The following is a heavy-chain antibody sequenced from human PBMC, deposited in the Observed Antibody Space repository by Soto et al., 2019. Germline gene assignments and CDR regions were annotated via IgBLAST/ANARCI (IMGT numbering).Heavy chain of an antibody. J-gene: IGHJ5*02. V-gene: IGHV4-59*01. CDR3: ARGGLAARKGRWFDP. Sequence: SETLSLTCTVSGDSISSYYWGWIRQPPGKGLEWIGYIHYSGSTNYNPSLKSRVTISVDTPKNQFPLKVNSMTAADTAVYYCARGGLAARKGRWFDPWGQGTLVTVS. D-gene: IGHD6-6*01. CDR2: IHYSGST. CDR1: GDSISSYY.